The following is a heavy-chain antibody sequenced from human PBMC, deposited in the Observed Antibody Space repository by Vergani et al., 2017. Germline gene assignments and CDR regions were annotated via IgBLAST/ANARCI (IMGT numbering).Heavy chain of an antibody. CDR3: VRDLRLLYNRFDP. CDR2: TWYDGNNK. V-gene: IGHV3-33*01. Sequence: QVQLVESGGGVVQPGRSLRLSCAASGFTFNQYGMHWVRQAPGKGLEWVAVTWYDGNNKQYADSVKGRFTISRDNSKSTMYLQMNSLRDEDTGVYYCVRDLRLLYNRFDPWVQGTLVTVSS. CDR1: GFTFNQYG. D-gene: IGHD1-14*01. J-gene: IGHJ5*02.